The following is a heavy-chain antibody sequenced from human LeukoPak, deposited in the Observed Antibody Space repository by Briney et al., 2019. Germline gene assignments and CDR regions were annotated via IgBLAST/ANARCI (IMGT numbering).Heavy chain of an antibody. CDR3: ARDLLGQLELRWWSFGSFEY. V-gene: IGHV3-7*01. D-gene: IGHD4-23*01. CDR2: IKEDGREK. Sequence: PGGSLRLSCAASGFTFESYWMSWVRQAPGKGLEWVANIKEDGREKYYVDSVKGRFTISRDNANNSLYLQMNSLRAEDTAVYYCARDLLGQLELRWWSFGSFEYWGHGTLVTVSS. CDR1: GFTFESYW. J-gene: IGHJ4*01.